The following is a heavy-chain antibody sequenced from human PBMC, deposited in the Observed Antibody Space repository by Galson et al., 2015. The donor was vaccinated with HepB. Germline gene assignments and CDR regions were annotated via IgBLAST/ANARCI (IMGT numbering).Heavy chain of an antibody. J-gene: IGHJ3*02. CDR2: IWYDGSNK. D-gene: IGHD2-2*01. V-gene: IGHV3-33*06. CDR1: GFTFSSYG. Sequence: SLRLSCAASGFTFSSYGMHWVRQAPGKGLEWVAVIWYDGSNKYYADSVKGRFTISRDNSKNTLYLQMNSLRAEDTAVYYCAKDSPSRAFDIWGQGTMVTVSS. CDR3: AKDSPSRAFDI.